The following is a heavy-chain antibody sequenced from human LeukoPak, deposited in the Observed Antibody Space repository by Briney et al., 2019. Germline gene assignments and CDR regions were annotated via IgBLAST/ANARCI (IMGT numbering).Heavy chain of an antibody. CDR3: VGSTGYPCYFDY. J-gene: IGHJ4*02. V-gene: IGHV5-51*01. CDR1: GYRFSGYW. Sequence: PGESLKISCEASGYRFSGYWIGWVRQMRGEGLECMGILYPGNSETRYSPSFQGQVTISADNSISTANLQWSSLKASDTAMYYCVGSTGYPCYFDYWGQGTLLTVSS. CDR2: LYPGNSET. D-gene: IGHD3-9*01.